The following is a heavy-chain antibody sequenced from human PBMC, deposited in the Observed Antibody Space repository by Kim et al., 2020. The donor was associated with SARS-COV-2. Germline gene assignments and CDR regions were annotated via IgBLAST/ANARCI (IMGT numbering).Heavy chain of an antibody. Sequence: GESLKISCKGSGYSFTSYWIGWVRQMPGKGLEWMGITYPGDSVPRSSPSFQGQVTFPADKSISTAYLQWSSLKASDTAMYYCARYYDSSGYYYPFFDYWGQGTLVTVSS. CDR3: ARYYDSSGYYYPFFDY. CDR2: TYPGDSVP. V-gene: IGHV5-51*01. J-gene: IGHJ4*02. CDR1: GYSFTSYW. D-gene: IGHD3-22*01.